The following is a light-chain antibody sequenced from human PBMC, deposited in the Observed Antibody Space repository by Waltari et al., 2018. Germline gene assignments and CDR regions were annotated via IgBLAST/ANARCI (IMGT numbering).Light chain of an antibody. J-gene: IGKJ2*01. V-gene: IGKV3-11*01. CDR3: QQRSTWPPSVT. CDR1: HSIDGS. Sequence: EIVLTQSPPTLSLSPGDRATVPCRASHSIDGSLCWYRHKPGQPPRLLIYDASIRATGIPARFSGSGSGTDFTLTITSLEPEDFAVYYCQQRSTWPPSVTFGQGTKLEI. CDR2: DAS.